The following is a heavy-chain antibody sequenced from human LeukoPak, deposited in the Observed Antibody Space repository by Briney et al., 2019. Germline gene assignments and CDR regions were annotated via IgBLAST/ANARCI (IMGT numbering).Heavy chain of an antibody. J-gene: IGHJ4*02. V-gene: IGHV3-23*01. D-gene: IGHD2-21*02. CDR1: GFAFSGNA. Sequence: GGSLRLSCVASGFAFSGNAMSWVRQAPGRGLEWVSGVGGDEKTHYADFVRGRFTISRDNSKNTVFLQMNSLTVEDTAVYYCAKDLSWWVTADYWGQRALVTVSS. CDR3: AKDLSWWVTADY. CDR2: VGGDEKT.